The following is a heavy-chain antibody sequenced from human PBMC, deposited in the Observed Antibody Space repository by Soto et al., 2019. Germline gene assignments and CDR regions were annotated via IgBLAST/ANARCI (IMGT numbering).Heavy chain of an antibody. J-gene: IGHJ3*02. CDR2: IYYSGST. CDR1: GGSISSYY. Sequence: SETLSLTCTVSGGSISSYYWSWIRQPPGKGLEWIGYIYYSGSTNYNPSLKSRVTISVDTSKNQFSLKLSSVTAADTAVYYCARHEVPGAAFDISGQGTMVTVSS. CDR3: ARHEVPGAAFDI. D-gene: IGHD3-10*01. V-gene: IGHV4-59*08.